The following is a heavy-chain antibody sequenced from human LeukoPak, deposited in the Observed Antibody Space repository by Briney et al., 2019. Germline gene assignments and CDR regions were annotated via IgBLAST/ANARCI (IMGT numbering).Heavy chain of an antibody. CDR1: GFTFSKFA. Sequence: GGSLRLSCTASGFTFSKFAMSGVRQAPGKGLEWVSAISGSDSSTYYSDSVKGRFTISRDNSKSTLYLHMNSLRAEDTAVYFCAYYDSSGYYYGRLRYWGQGTPVTVSS. CDR2: ISGSDSST. D-gene: IGHD3-22*01. CDR3: AYYDSSGYYYGRLRY. J-gene: IGHJ4*02. V-gene: IGHV3-23*01.